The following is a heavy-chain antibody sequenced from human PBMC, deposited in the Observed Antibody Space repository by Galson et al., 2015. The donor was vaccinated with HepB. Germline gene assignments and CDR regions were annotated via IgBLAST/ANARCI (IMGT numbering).Heavy chain of an antibody. CDR1: GFTFSAYG. Sequence: SLRLSCAASGFTFSAYGMQWVRQAPGKGLEWVAVISPDGSNKYYGDSVKGRFTISRDNSKSTLYLQMNSLRAEDTAVYYCAKSRYYDFWSGYDAWGQGTLVTVSS. CDR2: ISPDGSNK. V-gene: IGHV3-30*18. D-gene: IGHD3-3*01. CDR3: AKSRYYDFWSGYDA. J-gene: IGHJ5*02.